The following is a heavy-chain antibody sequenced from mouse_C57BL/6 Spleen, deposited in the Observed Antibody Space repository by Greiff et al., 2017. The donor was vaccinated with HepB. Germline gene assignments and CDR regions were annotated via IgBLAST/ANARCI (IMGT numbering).Heavy chain of an antibody. J-gene: IGHJ2*01. CDR3: ARDGDGNGDFDY. V-gene: IGHV5-4*01. CDR2: ISDGGSYT. CDR1: GFTFSSYA. Sequence: EVMLVESGGGLVKPGGSLKLSCAASGFTFSSYAMSWVRQTPEKRLEWVATISDGGSYTYYPDNVKGRFTISRDNAKNNLYLQMSHLKSEDTAMYYCARDGDGNGDFDYWGQGTTLTVSS. D-gene: IGHD2-1*01.